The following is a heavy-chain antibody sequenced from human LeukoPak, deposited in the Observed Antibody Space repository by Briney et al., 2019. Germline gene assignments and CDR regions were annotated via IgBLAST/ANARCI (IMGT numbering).Heavy chain of an antibody. CDR3: ARIMCSGGSCYVDY. CDR1: GFSLSTRGMR. J-gene: IGHJ4*02. Sequence: SGPALVKPTQTLTLTCTFSGFSLSTRGMRVSWIRQPPGKALEWLARIHWDDDKFYSTSLKTRLTISKDTSKNQVVLTMANMDPVDTATYYCARIMCSGGSCYVDYWGQGTLVTVSS. D-gene: IGHD2-15*01. CDR2: IHWDDDK. V-gene: IGHV2-70*04.